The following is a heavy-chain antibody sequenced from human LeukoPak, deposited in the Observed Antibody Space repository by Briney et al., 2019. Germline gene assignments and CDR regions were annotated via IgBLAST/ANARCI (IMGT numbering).Heavy chain of an antibody. CDR1: GLTFSSFR. CDR3: ASSRPFNMSERYYFDN. J-gene: IGHJ4*02. Sequence: GGSMSLSCAVSGLTFSSFRANWVRPAPGKGLEWVSSIICSSSYIYYGDSVKGRFTNSRNNATNSLYLQINSLRAEDTAMYYCASSRPFNMSERYYFDNRGQRELVTVSS. V-gene: IGHV3-21*01. D-gene: IGHD1-1*01. CDR2: IICSSSYI.